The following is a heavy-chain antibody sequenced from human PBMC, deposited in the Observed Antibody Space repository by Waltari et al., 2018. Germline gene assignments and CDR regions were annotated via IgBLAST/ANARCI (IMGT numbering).Heavy chain of an antibody. Sequence: QVQLQESGPGLVKPSETLSLTCAVSGYSISSGYYWGWIRQPPGKGLEWIGSIYHSGSTYYNPSRKSRVTISVDTSKNQFSLKLSSVTAADTAVYYCARGATTVTTSRYFDLWGRGTLVTVSS. CDR2: IYHSGST. D-gene: IGHD4-17*01. CDR3: ARGATTVTTSRYFDL. CDR1: GYSISSGYY. J-gene: IGHJ2*01. V-gene: IGHV4-38-2*01.